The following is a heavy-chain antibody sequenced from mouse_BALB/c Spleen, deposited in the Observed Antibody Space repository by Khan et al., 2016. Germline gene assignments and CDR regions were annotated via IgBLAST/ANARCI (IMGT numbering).Heavy chain of an antibody. V-gene: IGHV5-4*02. Sequence: EVELVESGGGLVKPGGSLKLSCAASGFTFSDYYMYWVRQTPEKRLVWVATISDGGSYTYYPDSVKGRFTIFRDNAKNNLYLQMSSLKSEETAMYYCARDGNYWYFDVWGAGTTVTVSS. D-gene: IGHD2-1*01. CDR3: ARDGNYWYFDV. J-gene: IGHJ1*01. CDR2: ISDGGSYT. CDR1: GFTFSDYY.